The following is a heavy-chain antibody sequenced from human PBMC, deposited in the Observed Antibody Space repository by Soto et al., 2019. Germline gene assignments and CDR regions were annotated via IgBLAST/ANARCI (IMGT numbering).Heavy chain of an antibody. CDR2: INAGNGNT. V-gene: IGHV1-3*01. Sequence: ASVKVSCKASGYTFTSCAMHWVRQAPGQRLEWMGWINAGNGNTKYSQKFQGRVTITRDTSASTAYMELSSLRSEDTAVYYCATRGRSLGYYYGMDVWGQGTTVTVSS. D-gene: IGHD3-10*01. CDR1: GYTFTSCA. CDR3: ATRGRSLGYYYGMDV. J-gene: IGHJ6*02.